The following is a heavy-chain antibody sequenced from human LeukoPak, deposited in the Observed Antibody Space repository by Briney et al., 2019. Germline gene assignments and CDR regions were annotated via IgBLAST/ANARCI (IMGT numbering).Heavy chain of an antibody. J-gene: IGHJ6*02. V-gene: IGHV4-39*01. CDR3: ARPPKVYYYYGMDV. CDR1: GGSISSSSYY. Sequence: SETLSLTCTVSGGSISSSSYYWGWIRQPPGKGLEWIGSIYYSGSTYYNPSLKSRVTISVDTSKNQFSLKLSSVTAADTAVYYCARPPKVYYYYGMDVGGQGTTVTVSS. CDR2: IYYSGST.